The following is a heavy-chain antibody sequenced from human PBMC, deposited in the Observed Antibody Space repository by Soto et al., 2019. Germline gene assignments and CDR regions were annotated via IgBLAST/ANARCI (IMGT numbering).Heavy chain of an antibody. Sequence: GGSLRLPCAASGFTFSSYAMSWVRQAPGKELEWVSAISGSGGSTYYADSVKGRFTISRDNSKNTLYLQMNSLRAEDTAVYYCAKFYDSSGSFPFDYWGQGTLVTVSS. CDR3: AKFYDSSGSFPFDY. D-gene: IGHD3-22*01. V-gene: IGHV3-23*01. J-gene: IGHJ4*02. CDR2: ISGSGGST. CDR1: GFTFSSYA.